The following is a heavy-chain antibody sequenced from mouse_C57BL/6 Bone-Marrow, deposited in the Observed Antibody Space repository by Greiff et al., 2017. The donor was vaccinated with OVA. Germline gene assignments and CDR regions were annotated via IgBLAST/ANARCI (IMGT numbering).Heavy chain of an antibody. CDR2: ISDGGSYT. Sequence: EVKLQESGGGLVKPGGSLKLSCAASGFTFSSYAMSWVRQTPEKRLEWVATISDGGSYTYYPDNVKGRFTISRDNAKNNLYLQMSHLKSEDTAMYYCARPYDGYAMDYWGQGTSVTVSS. CDR3: ARPYDGYAMDY. CDR1: GFTFSSYA. J-gene: IGHJ4*01. D-gene: IGHD2-12*01. V-gene: IGHV5-4*03.